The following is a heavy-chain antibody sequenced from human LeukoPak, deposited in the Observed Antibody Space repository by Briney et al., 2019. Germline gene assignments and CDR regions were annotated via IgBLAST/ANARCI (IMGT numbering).Heavy chain of an antibody. D-gene: IGHD2-15*01. J-gene: IGHJ1*01. CDR3: ARIYCSGGSCYRIAEYFQH. V-gene: IGHV1-18*01. CDR1: GYTFTSYG. CDR2: ISAYNGNT. Sequence: ASVKVSCKASGYTFTSYGISWVRQAPGQGLEWMGWISAYNGNTNYAQKLQDRVTMTTDTSTSTAYMELTSLRSDDTAVYYCARIYCSGGSCYRIAEYFQHWGQGTLVTVSS.